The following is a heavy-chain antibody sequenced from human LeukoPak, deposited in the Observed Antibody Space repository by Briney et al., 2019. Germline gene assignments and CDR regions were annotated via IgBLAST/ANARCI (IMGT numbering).Heavy chain of an antibody. CDR1: GYTFTGYY. Sequence: GASVKVSCKASGYTFTGYYFHWVRQAPGQGLEWMGWINPNSGGTNYAQKFQDRVTMTRDTSISTAYMELSRLRSDDTAVYYCARDLEVRGVLYYFDYWGQGTLVTVSS. V-gene: IGHV1-2*02. J-gene: IGHJ4*02. CDR3: ARDLEVRGVLYYFDY. D-gene: IGHD3-10*01. CDR2: INPNSGGT.